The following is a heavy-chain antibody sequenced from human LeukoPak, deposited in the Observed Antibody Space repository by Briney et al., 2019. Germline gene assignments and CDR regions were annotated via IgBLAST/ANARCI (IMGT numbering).Heavy chain of an antibody. Sequence: PGRSLKLSCAASGFTFDDYAMHWVRHAPGKGLEWVPGISWNSGSIGYADSVKGRFTISRDNAKNSLYLQMNSLRAEDMALYYCAKDSSYDFWSGYYDYWGQGTLVTVSS. CDR1: GFTFDDYA. V-gene: IGHV3-9*03. CDR2: ISWNSGSI. CDR3: AKDSSYDFWSGYYDY. J-gene: IGHJ4*02. D-gene: IGHD3-3*01.